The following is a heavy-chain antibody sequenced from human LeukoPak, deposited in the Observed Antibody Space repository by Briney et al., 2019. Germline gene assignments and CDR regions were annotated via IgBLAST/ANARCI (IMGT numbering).Heavy chain of an antibody. CDR1: GGTFSSYA. CDR2: INAGNGNT. D-gene: IGHD3-22*01. J-gene: IGHJ4*02. V-gene: IGHV1-3*01. Sequence: ASVKVSCKASGGTFSSYAISWVRQAPGQRLEWMGWINAGNGNTKYSQKFQGRVTITRDTSASTAYMELSSLRSEDTAVYYCARGLNYYDSSGYYDYDYWGQGTLVTVSS. CDR3: ARGLNYYDSSGYYDYDY.